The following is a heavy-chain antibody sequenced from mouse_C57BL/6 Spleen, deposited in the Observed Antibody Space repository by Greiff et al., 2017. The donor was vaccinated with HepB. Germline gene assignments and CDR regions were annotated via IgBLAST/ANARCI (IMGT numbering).Heavy chain of an antibody. CDR2: ISDGGSYT. V-gene: IGHV5-4*01. Sequence: DVHLVESGGGLVKPGGSLKLSCAASGFTFSSYAMSWVRQTPEKRLEWVATISDGGSYTYYPDNVKGRFTISRDNAKNNLYLQMSHLKSEDTAMYYCARERLGRGAMDYWGQGTSVTVSS. D-gene: IGHD4-1*01. J-gene: IGHJ4*01. CDR3: ARERLGRGAMDY. CDR1: GFTFSSYA.